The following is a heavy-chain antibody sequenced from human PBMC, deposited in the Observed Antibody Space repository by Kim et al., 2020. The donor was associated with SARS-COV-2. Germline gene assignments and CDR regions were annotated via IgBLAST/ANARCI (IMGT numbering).Heavy chain of an antibody. D-gene: IGHD5-12*01. Sequence: PSLRSRVPISVDAAKNQFSLELSSVAAADTAVYYCARVGYNSGEYYFDYWGQGTLVTVSS. CDR3: ARVGYNSGEYYFDY. V-gene: IGHV4-4*09. J-gene: IGHJ4*02.